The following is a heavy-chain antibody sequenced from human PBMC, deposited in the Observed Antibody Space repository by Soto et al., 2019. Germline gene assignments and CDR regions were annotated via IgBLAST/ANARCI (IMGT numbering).Heavy chain of an antibody. CDR3: AKVESLYYYYYGMDV. D-gene: IGHD3-3*01. CDR2: ISGSGGST. V-gene: IGHV3-23*01. CDR1: GFTFSSYA. J-gene: IGHJ6*02. Sequence: PGGSLRLSCAASGFTFSSYAMSWVRQAPGRGLEWVSAISGSGGSTYYADSVKGRFTISRDNSKNTLYLQMNSLRAEDTAVYYCAKVESLYYYYYGMDVWGQGTTVTVSS.